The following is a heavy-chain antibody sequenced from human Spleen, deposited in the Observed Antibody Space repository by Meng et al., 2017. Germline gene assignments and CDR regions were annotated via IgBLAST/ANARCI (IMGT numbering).Heavy chain of an antibody. Sequence: GKLQQWGAGRLKPSETLSLTCVVSGGSFSDYYWSWTRQPPGKGLEWIGEINHRGNTNYNSFLESRVTISVDTSQNSLSLKLSSVTAADTAVYYCARLGRVDYWGQGTLVTVSS. CDR2: INHRGNT. CDR1: GGSFSDYY. CDR3: ARLGRVDY. V-gene: IGHV4-34*01. J-gene: IGHJ4*02. D-gene: IGHD3-10*01.